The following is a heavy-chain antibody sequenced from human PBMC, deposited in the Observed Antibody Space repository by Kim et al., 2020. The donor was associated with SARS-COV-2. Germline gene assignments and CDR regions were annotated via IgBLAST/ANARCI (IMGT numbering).Heavy chain of an antibody. D-gene: IGHD1-26*01. CDR3: ARDRRGYYYYGMDV. CDR2: IYYSGST. J-gene: IGHJ6*02. CDR1: GGSISSYY. V-gene: IGHV4-59*01. Sequence: SETLSLTCTVSGGSISSYYWSWIRQPPGKGLEWIGYIYYSGSTNYNPSLKSRVTISVDTSKNQFSLKLSSVTAADTAVYYCARDRRGYYYYGMDVWGQGT.